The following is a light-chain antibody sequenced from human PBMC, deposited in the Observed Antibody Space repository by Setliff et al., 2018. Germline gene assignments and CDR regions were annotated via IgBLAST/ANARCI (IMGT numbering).Light chain of an antibody. CDR2: DVL. J-gene: IGLJ1*01. V-gene: IGLV2-14*03. Sequence: LTQPASVSGSPGQSITISCTGTSSDVGGYDFVSWYQQHPGKAPKLMIFDVLNRPSGVSDRFSGSKSGNTASLTITGLQAEDEADYYCSSYTSSSTLFGTGTKVTV. CDR1: SSDVGGYDF. CDR3: SSYTSSSTL.